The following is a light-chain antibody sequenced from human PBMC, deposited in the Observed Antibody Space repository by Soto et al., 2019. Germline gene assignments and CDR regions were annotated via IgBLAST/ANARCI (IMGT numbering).Light chain of an antibody. CDR3: MQDLQTPWT. J-gene: IGKJ1*01. CDR1: QSLLHSNGYNY. CDR2: LGS. Sequence: DIVMTQSPLALPVTPGEPASISCRSGQSLLHSNGYNYLDWYLQKPGQSPQLLIYLGSSRSSGVPDRFSGSGSGTDFTLKINRVEAEDVGVYYCMQDLQTPWTFGQGTKVEIK. V-gene: IGKV2-28*01.